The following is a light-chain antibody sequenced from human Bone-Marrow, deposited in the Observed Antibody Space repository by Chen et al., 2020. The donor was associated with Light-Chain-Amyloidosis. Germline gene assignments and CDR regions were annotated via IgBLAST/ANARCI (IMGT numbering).Light chain of an antibody. CDR1: SGDLGGYDF. CDR3: CSFAGNDDWV. CDR2: EGT. Sequence: QSALTQPPSASGSLGQSVTISCAGTSGDLGGYDFVSWYHQHPGKAPKLMIHEGTKRPSGVPSRFSGSKSGNTASLTVSGLQAEDEADYYCCSFAGNDDWVFGGGTKLTVL. J-gene: IGLJ3*02. V-gene: IGLV2-8*01.